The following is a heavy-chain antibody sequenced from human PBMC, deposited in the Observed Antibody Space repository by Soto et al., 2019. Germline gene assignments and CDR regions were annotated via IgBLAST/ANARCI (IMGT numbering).Heavy chain of an antibody. CDR3: AALPLRLAAASHGRSDSFGP. J-gene: IGHJ5*02. CDR2: IFYTGRT. V-gene: IGHV4-39*01. CDR1: GSSISNPSYY. D-gene: IGHD6-19*01. Sequence: SESLSLPCTVSGSSISNPSYYWGWVRQPPGKGLEWIGDIFYTGRTYYSPSLKSRVTISVDTSKEQFSLNLTCVTATATPVYFCAALPLRLAAASHGRSDSFGPWAPGTLVTVSS.